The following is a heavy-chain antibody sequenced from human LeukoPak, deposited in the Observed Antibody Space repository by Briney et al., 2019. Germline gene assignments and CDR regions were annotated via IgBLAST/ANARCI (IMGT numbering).Heavy chain of an antibody. Sequence: SGDVSGKASGYTVTSYGISWVRQAPGQGLEWMGWISVYNGNTNYAKKLQGRVSMTTDTSTSTDYMELRSLRSDGTAVYYCARDLGPMTTVTFDYWGQGTLVTVSS. J-gene: IGHJ4*02. CDR1: GYTVTSYG. CDR3: ARDLGPMTTVTFDY. CDR2: ISVYNGNT. V-gene: IGHV1-18*01. D-gene: IGHD4-11*01.